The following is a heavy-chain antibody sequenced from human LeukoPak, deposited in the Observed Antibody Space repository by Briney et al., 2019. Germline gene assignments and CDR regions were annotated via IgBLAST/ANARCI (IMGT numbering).Heavy chain of an antibody. V-gene: IGHV4-34*01. CDR1: GGSFNAYY. CDR2: IKYSGST. J-gene: IGHJ4*02. Sequence: QSSETLSLTCGVYGGSFNAYYWSWIRQPPGKGLEWIGEIKYSGSTNYNPSLKSRVTISVDTSKNQFSLKLSSVTAADTAVYYCARGRGVAAADTEDFDCWGQGTLVTVSS. CDR3: ARGRGVAAADTEDFDC. D-gene: IGHD6-13*01.